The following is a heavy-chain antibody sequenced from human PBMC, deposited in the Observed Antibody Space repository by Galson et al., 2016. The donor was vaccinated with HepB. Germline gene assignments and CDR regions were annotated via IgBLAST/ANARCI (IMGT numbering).Heavy chain of an antibody. V-gene: IGHV3-23*01. CDR1: GFTLSRYA. D-gene: IGHD1-14*01. CDR2: ISGSDGGT. Sequence: SLRLSCAASGFTLSRYAMSWVHQAPGKGLEWVSTISGSDGGTYYADSVKGRFTVSRDNSMNTLFLQMSSLRAEDTALYYCLRDTGRGSPDSWDQGTLVTVSS. CDR3: LRDTGRGSPDS. J-gene: IGHJ4*02.